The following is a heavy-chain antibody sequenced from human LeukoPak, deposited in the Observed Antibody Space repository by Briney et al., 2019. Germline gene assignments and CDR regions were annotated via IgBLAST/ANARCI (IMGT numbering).Heavy chain of an antibody. V-gene: IGHV3-7*01. J-gene: IGHJ4*02. D-gene: IGHD6-6*01. CDR1: GFTFRSYW. CDR2: IKQDGSEK. Sequence: GGSLRLSCAASGFTFRSYWMSWVRQAPGKGLEWVANIKQDGSEKYYVDSVKGRFTISRDNAKNSLYLQMDSLRAEDTAVYYCARDSSSYYFDYWGQGTLVTVSS. CDR3: ARDSSSYYFDY.